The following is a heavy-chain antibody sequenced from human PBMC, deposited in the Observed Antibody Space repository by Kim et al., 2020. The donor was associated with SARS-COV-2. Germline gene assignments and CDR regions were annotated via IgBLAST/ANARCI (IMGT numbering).Heavy chain of an antibody. CDR3: ARGRGYFDY. V-gene: IGHV4-34*01. J-gene: IGHJ4*02. Sequence: SETLSLTCAVYGGSFSGYYWSWIRQPPGKGLEWIGEINHSGSTNYNPSLRSRVTISVDTSKNQFSLKLSSVTAADTAVYYCARGRGYFDYWGQGTLVTVSS. D-gene: IGHD3-10*01. CDR2: INHSGST. CDR1: GGSFSGYY.